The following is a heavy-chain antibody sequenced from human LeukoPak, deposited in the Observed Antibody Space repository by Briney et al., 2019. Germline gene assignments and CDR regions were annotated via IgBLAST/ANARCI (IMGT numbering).Heavy chain of an antibody. Sequence: SETLSLTCTVSGGSISSSSYYWGWIRQPPGKGLEWIGSIYYSGSTYYNPSLKSRVTISVDTSKNQFSLKLSSVTAADTAVYYCARLSITYYDSSGYYYPCDYWGQGTLVTVSS. D-gene: IGHD3-22*01. J-gene: IGHJ4*02. V-gene: IGHV4-39*01. CDR2: IYYSGST. CDR3: ARLSITYYDSSGYYYPCDY. CDR1: GGSISSSSYY.